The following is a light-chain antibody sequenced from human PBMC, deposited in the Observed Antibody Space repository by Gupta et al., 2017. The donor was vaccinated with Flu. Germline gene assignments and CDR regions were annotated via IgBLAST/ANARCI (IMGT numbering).Light chain of an antibody. J-gene: IGKJ4*01. CDR1: QSVSSN. V-gene: IGKV3-15*01. CDR2: GAS. Sequence: EIVMTQSPATLSVSPGERATLSCRASQSVSSNLAWYQQKPGQAPRLLIYGASTRATGIAARFSGSGCGKEFSLTISSRLSEDCAVYYCQQNHDWPPITFGRGTKVEIK. CDR3: QQNHDWPPIT.